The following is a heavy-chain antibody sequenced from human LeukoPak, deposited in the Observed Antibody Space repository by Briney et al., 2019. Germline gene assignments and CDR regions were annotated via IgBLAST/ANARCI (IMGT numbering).Heavy chain of an antibody. Sequence: GGSLRLSCAASGFTFSSYSMNWVRQAPGKGLEWVSSISSSSSYIYYADSVKGRFTISRDNAKNSLFLQMNILRVGDTAVYYCARDIPRGSTHLDYWGQGTLVTVSA. V-gene: IGHV3-21*01. CDR2: ISSSSSYI. CDR3: ARDIPRGSTHLDY. CDR1: GFTFSSYS. J-gene: IGHJ4*02. D-gene: IGHD1-26*01.